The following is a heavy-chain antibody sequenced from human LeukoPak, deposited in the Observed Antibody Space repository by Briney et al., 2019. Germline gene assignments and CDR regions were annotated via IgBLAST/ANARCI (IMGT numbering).Heavy chain of an antibody. J-gene: IGHJ4*02. CDR3: ARAAAGIHY. V-gene: IGHV4-31*11. D-gene: IGHD6-13*01. CDR1: GVSFSGYY. Sequence: SETLSLTCAVYGVSFSGYYWSWIRQHPGKGLEWIGYIYYSGSTYHNPSLKSRVTISVDTSKNQFSLKLSSVAAADTAVYYCARAAAGIHYWGQGTLVTVSS. CDR2: IYYSGST.